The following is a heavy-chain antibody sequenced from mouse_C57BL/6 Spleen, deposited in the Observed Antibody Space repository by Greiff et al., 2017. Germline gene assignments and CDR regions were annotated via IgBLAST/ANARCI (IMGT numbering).Heavy chain of an antibody. J-gene: IGHJ2*01. CDR1: GYTFTDYY. V-gene: IGHV1-26*01. CDR3: ARSRSNPSDY. D-gene: IGHD2-5*01. CDR2: INPNNGGT. Sequence: VQLQQSGPELVKPGASVKISCKASGYTFTDYYMNWVKQSHGKSLEWIGDINPNNGGTSYNQKFKGKATLTVDKSSSTASMELRSLTSEDSAVYYCARSRSNPSDYWGQGTTLTVSS.